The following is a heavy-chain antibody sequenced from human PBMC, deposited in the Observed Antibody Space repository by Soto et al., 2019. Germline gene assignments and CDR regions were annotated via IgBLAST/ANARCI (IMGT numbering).Heavy chain of an antibody. V-gene: IGHV6-1*01. J-gene: IGHJ5*02. Sequence: PSQTLSLTCAISGDSVSSNTASWNWIRQSPSRGLEWLGRTYFRSKWYNAYAVSVKSRIIINPDTSNNQFSLQLNSVTPEDTAVYFCAKGDNLGPTTGYALDPWGQGSMVTVSS. D-gene: IGHD5-12*01. CDR1: GDSVSSNTAS. CDR2: TYFRSKWYN. CDR3: AKGDNLGPTTGYALDP.